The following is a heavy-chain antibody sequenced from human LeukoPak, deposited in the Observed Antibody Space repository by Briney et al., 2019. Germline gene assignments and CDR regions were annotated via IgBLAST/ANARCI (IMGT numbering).Heavy chain of an antibody. D-gene: IGHD6-13*01. V-gene: IGHV1-24*01. CDR2: FDPEDGET. CDR1: GYTLTELS. Sequence: EASVKVSCKVSGYTLTELSMHWVRQAPGKGLEWMGGFDPEDGETIYAQKFQGRVTMTEDTSTDTAYMELSSLRSEDTAVYYCATGSAGTDRYYYYGMDVWGQGTTVTVSS. J-gene: IGHJ6*02. CDR3: ATGSAGTDRYYYYGMDV.